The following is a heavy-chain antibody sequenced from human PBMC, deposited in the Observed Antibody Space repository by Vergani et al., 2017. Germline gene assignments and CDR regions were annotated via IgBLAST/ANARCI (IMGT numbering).Heavy chain of an antibody. V-gene: IGHV3-23*04. CDR2: ISGSGGST. Sequence: VQLVESGGSVVQPGTSLRLSCGASGFTFSRHGMHWVRQAPGKGLEWVSGISGSGGSTYYAGSVKGRFTISRDSSKNTLYLQMNSLSAGDTAVYYCAKANPRNSGYDYLYYYHAMDVWGQGTTVTVSS. CDR3: AKANPRNSGYDYLYYYHAMDV. CDR1: GFTFSRHG. D-gene: IGHD5-12*01. J-gene: IGHJ6*02.